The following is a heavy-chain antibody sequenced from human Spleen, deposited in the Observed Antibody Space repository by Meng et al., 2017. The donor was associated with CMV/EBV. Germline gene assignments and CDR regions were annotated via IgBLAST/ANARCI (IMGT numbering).Heavy chain of an antibody. J-gene: IGHJ3*02. D-gene: IGHD1-26*01. V-gene: IGHV1-69*05. Sequence: SVKVSCKASGGTFSSYAISWVRQAPGQGLEWMGGFNHMTGTANYAQNFQGRVTITTDESTSTVYMEMSSLRYEDTAVYYCARLLRPMVGGSTYAFDIWGQGTMVTVSS. CDR2: FNHMTGTA. CDR1: GGTFSSYA. CDR3: ARLLRPMVGGSTYAFDI.